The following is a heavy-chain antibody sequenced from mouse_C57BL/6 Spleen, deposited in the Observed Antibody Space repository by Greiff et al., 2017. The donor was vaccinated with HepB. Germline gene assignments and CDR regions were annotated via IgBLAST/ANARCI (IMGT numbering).Heavy chain of an antibody. Sequence: VQLQQSGPELVKPGASVKISCKASGYAFSSSWMNWVKQRPGKGLEWIGRIYPGDGDTNYNGKFKGKATLTADKPSSTAYMQLSSLTSEDSAVYFCARGFLYYFDYWGQGTTLTVSS. CDR3: ARGFLYYFDY. V-gene: IGHV1-82*01. CDR2: IYPGDGDT. CDR1: GYAFSSSW. J-gene: IGHJ2*01.